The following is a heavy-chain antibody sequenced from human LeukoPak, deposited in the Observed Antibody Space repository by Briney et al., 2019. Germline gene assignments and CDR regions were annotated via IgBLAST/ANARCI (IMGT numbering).Heavy chain of an antibody. CDR2: IYSSGTT. Sequence: SETLSLTCTVIGDSISGTTYYWGWIRQPPGKGLEWIGSIYSSGTTYYNPSLKSRVTISVDTSKNQFSLSLSSVTAADTAIYYCVRQNSWYNPLDPWGQGTLSPSPQ. D-gene: IGHD1-14*01. V-gene: IGHV4-39*01. CDR3: VRQNSWYNPLDP. J-gene: IGHJ5*02. CDR1: GDSISGTTYY.